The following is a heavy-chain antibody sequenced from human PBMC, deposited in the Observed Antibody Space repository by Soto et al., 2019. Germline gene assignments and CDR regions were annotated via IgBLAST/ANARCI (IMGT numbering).Heavy chain of an antibody. J-gene: IGHJ4*02. D-gene: IGHD2-15*01. CDR3: AKLVIGYCSGNTCDDY. CDR1: GFTFSYG. V-gene: IGHV3-30*18. Sequence: GGGLLQPGGSLRLSCAASGFTFSYGIHWLRQAPGKGLEWVAYISYDSSNKFYGDSVKGRFTISRDNSKNTQFLQMNSLRAEDTAVYYCAKLVIGYCSGNTCDDYWGQGTLVAVSS. CDR2: ISYDSSNK.